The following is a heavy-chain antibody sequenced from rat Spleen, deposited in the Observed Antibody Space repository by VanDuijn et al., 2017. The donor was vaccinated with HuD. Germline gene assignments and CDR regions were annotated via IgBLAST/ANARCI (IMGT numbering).Heavy chain of an antibody. CDR2: ITNTGDST. V-gene: IGHV5-31*01. J-gene: IGHJ2*01. CDR3: TRDPYDY. CDR1: GFTFNNYW. Sequence: VQLVESGGGLVQPGGSLKLPCVSSGFTFNNYWMTWIRQAPGKGLEWVASITNTGDSTYHLDSVKGRFTISRDNAKNTLYLQMNSLRSEDTATYYCTRDPYDYWGQGVMVTVSS.